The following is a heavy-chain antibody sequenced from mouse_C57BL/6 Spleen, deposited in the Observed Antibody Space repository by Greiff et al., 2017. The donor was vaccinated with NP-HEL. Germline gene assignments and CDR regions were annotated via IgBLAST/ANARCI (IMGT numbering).Heavy chain of an antibody. J-gene: IGHJ2*01. CDR3: TPYGSSRDY. D-gene: IGHD1-1*01. Sequence: QVQLQQSGAELVRPGASVTLSCKASGYTFTDYEMHWVKQTPVHGLEWIGAIDPETGGTAYNQKFKGKAILTADKSSSTAYMELRSLTSEDSAVYYCTPYGSSRDYWGQGTTRTVSS. V-gene: IGHV1-15*01. CDR2: IDPETGGT. CDR1: GYTFTDYE.